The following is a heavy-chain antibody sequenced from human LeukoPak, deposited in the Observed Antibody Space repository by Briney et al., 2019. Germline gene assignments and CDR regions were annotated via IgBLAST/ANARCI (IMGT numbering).Heavy chain of an antibody. V-gene: IGHV4-59*01. J-gene: IGHJ1*01. D-gene: IGHD2-15*01. CDR3: AREDYCSGGSCYSGYFQH. CDR2: IYDSGST. Sequence: PSETLSLTCTVSSDSISSYYWSWIRQPPGKGLEWIGYIYDSGSTHYNPSLKSRVTISVDTSNNQFSLKLSSVTAADTAVYYCAREDYCSGGSCYSGYFQHWGQGTLVTVSS. CDR1: SDSISSYY.